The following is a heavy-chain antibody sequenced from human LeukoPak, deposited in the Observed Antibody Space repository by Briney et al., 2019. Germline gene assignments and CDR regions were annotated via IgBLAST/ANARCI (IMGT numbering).Heavy chain of an antibody. D-gene: IGHD1-20*01. CDR3: ARDMTGPLDY. J-gene: IGHJ4*02. V-gene: IGHV3-74*01. Sequence: PGGPLRLSCEASGFTFSNYWMHWVRQAPGKGLVWISRINVDGGTTDYADSVRGRFTISRDNAKNTLYLQMNNLRAEDTAVYYCARDMTGPLDYWGQGTLVTASS. CDR1: GFTFSNYW. CDR2: INVDGGTT.